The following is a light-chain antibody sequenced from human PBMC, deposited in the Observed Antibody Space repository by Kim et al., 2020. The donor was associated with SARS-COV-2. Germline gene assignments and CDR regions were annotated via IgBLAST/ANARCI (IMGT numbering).Light chain of an antibody. CDR1: QSFHNF. CDR2: DAF. V-gene: IGKV3-11*01. J-gene: IGKJ2*01. Sequence: SPGESALLSCRASQSFHNFLSWYQQTPGRPPRLVIYDAFIRATDTPDRFSGSGYGTDFTLTINNLEPEDFAVYYCQQRSKWPPFTFGQGTKLEIK. CDR3: QQRSKWPPFT.